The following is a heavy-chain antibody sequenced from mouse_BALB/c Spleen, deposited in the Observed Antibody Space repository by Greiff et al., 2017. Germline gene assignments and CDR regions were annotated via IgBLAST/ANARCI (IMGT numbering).Heavy chain of an antibody. CDR2: IHYSGST. V-gene: IGHV3-1*02. CDR1: GYSITSGYS. Sequence: DVQLQESGPDLVKPSQSLSLTCTVTGYSITSGYSWHWIRQFPGNKLEWMGYIHYSGSTNYNPSLKSRISITRDTSKNQFFLQLNSVTTEDTATYYCARDLIYYYGSSYVYFDYWGQGTTLTVSS. D-gene: IGHD1-1*01. J-gene: IGHJ2*01. CDR3: ARDLIYYYGSSYVYFDY.